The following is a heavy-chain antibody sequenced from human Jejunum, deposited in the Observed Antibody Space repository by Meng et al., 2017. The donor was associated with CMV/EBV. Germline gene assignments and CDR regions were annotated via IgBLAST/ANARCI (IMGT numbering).Heavy chain of an antibody. CDR2: IRYDGGNK. CDR3: AKDLPSSAIAGALDI. V-gene: IGHV3-30*02. D-gene: IGHD2-2*01. CDR1: YG. J-gene: IGHJ3*02. Sequence: YGMHWVRQAPGKGLEWVAYIRYDGGNKYYADSVKGRFTISRDNSKNTLHLQMNSLRAEDTAVYYCAKDLPSSAIAGALDIWGQGTMVTVSS.